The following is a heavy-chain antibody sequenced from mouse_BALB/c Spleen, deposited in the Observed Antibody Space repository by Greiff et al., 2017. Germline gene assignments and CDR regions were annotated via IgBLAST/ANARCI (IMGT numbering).Heavy chain of an antibody. CDR2: INPSNGGT. Sequence: QVQLKESGAELVKPGASVKLSCKASGYTFTSYYMYWVKQRPGQGLEWIGEINPSNGGTNFNEKFKSKATLTVDKSSSTAYLQLSSLTSEDSAVYYCTKVRREGYAMDYWGQGTSVTVSS. J-gene: IGHJ4*01. D-gene: IGHD2-14*01. CDR3: TKVRREGYAMDY. CDR1: GYTFTSYY. V-gene: IGHV1S81*02.